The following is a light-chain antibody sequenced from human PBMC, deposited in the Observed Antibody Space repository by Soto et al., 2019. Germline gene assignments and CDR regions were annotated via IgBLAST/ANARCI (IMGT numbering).Light chain of an antibody. Sequence: DIHMTQSPSTLSASLGARVTITFRASQSISSWLAWYQQKPGRAPKLLIYDASSLESGVPSRFSGSGSGTDFTLTISSLEPEDFAVYYCQQRSNWPPVTFGQGTRLEI. CDR2: DAS. CDR3: QQRSNWPPVT. V-gene: IGKV1-5*01. J-gene: IGKJ5*01. CDR1: QSISSW.